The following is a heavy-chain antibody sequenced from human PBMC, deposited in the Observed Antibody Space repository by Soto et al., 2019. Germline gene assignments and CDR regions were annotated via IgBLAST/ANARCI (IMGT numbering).Heavy chain of an antibody. CDR2: ISAYNGNT. D-gene: IGHD6-6*01. V-gene: IGHV1-18*04. CDR3: ARDLLAIAARPNWFDP. J-gene: IGHJ5*02. Sequence: ASVKVSCKAPGYTFTSYGISWVRQAPGQGLEWMGWISAYNGNTNYAQKLQGRVTMTTDTSTSTAYMELRSLRSDDTAVYYCARDLLAIAARPNWFDPWGQGTLVTVSS. CDR1: GYTFTSYG.